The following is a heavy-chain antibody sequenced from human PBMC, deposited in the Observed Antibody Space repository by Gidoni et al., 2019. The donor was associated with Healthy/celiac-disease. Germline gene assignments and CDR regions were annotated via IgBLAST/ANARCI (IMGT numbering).Heavy chain of an antibody. Sequence: QVQLVQSGAEVKKPGASVKVSCKASGYTFTGYYLPWVRQAPGQGLEWMGWINPNSGGTNYAQKFQGRVTMTRDTSISTAYMELSRLRSDDTAVYYCARDGYCSSTSCYIFYYYYGMDVWGQGTTVTVSS. CDR3: ARDGYCSSTSCYIFYYYYGMDV. CDR2: INPNSGGT. V-gene: IGHV1-2*02. J-gene: IGHJ6*02. CDR1: GYTFTGYY. D-gene: IGHD2-2*02.